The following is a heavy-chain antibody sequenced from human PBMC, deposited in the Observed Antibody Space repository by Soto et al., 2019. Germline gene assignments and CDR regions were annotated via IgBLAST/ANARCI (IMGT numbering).Heavy chain of an antibody. V-gene: IGHV3-33*06. D-gene: IGHD1-20*01. Sequence: QVQLVESGGGVVQPGRSLRLSCAASGFMFSNYAMHWVRQAPGKGLEWVALIWYDGSQNYYADSVKGRFTISRDNAKNTLFLRMNTLRAEDTAVYYCANLDPSITGSHWGQGTLVTVSS. CDR2: IWYDGSQN. CDR1: GFMFSNYA. CDR3: ANLDPSITGSH. J-gene: IGHJ4*02.